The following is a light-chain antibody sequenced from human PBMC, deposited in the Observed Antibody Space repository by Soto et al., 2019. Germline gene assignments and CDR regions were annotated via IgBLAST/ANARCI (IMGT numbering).Light chain of an antibody. J-gene: IGKJ3*01. V-gene: IGKV3-20*01. CDR1: RDVYINA. Sequence: VVLTQSPATLSLSPGEPATLSCRASRDVYINALAWYQQKPGRTPTLLIYGASTRATGIPDRFSATGSGTEFSFTISSVEPEDFAVYYCQQYGASPFTFGPGTKVDIK. CDR2: GAS. CDR3: QQYGASPFT.